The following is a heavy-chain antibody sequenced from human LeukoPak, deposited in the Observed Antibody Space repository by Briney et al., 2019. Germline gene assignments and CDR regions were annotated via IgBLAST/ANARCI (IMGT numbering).Heavy chain of an antibody. CDR2: MKGGGVNT. Sequence: GGSLRLSCAASGFMFNSYVMSWVSQAGGKGREWVSAMKGGGVNTYYAGSVKGRFTISRDNSKNMVYLQMNCLRADDTAVYYCAKSVVVIAFRFDDWGQGALVTVSS. D-gene: IGHD2-15*01. V-gene: IGHV3-23*01. CDR1: GFMFNSYV. J-gene: IGHJ4*02. CDR3: AKSVVVIAFRFDD.